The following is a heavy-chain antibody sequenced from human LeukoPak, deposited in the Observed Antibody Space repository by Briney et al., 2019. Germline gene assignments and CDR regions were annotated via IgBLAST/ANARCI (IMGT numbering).Heavy chain of an antibody. CDR2: ISGSGGST. CDR3: SKAGFDYAWNYLDY. CDR1: GFTFSSYA. V-gene: IGHV3-23*01. Sequence: GSLRLSCAASGFTFSSYAMSWVRQAPGKGLEWVSAISGSGGSTYYADSVKGRFTISRDNSKNTLHLQMNSLRAEDTAVYYCSKAGFDYAWNYLDYWGQGTLVTVSS. J-gene: IGHJ4*02. D-gene: IGHD4-17*01.